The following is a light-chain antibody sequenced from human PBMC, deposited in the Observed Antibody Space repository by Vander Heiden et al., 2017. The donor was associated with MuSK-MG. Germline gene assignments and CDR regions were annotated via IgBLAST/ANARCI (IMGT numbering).Light chain of an antibody. CDR3: QQYYRKPLT. J-gene: IGKJ4*01. CDR1: QSVLYSSNNKNY. Sequence: DIVMTQSPDSLAVSLGERATINCKSSQSVLYSSNNKNYLAWYQQKPGQPPKLLIYWASTRESGVPDRFSGSGSGTDFTLTSSSLQAEDGAVYYCQQYYRKPLTFGGGTKVEIK. V-gene: IGKV4-1*01. CDR2: WAS.